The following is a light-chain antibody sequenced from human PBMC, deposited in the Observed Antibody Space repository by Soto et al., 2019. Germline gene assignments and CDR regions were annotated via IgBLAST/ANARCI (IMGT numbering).Light chain of an antibody. J-gene: IGKJ1*01. CDR3: QRYNDK. CDR2: AAS. Sequence: AIRMTQSPSSFSASTGDIVTITCRASQGISSYLAWYQQKPGKAPKLLIYAASTLQSGVPSRFSGSGSGTEFTLTISSLQPDDFATYFCQRYNDKFGQGTKVDIK. CDR1: QGISSY. V-gene: IGKV1-8*01.